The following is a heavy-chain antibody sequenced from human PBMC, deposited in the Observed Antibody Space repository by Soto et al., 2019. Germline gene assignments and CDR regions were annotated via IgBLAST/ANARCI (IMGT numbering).Heavy chain of an antibody. D-gene: IGHD3-16*01. Sequence: WTWIRQRPGEGLEWIGYTFYSGRTSYNPTLESRVTISVDAPKNQFSLRLTSVTAADTAVYYCASGLGFTGGSALDHWSQGTLVVVSS. CDR2: TFYSGRT. V-gene: IGHV4-31*02. J-gene: IGHJ4*02. CDR3: ASGLGFTGGSALDH.